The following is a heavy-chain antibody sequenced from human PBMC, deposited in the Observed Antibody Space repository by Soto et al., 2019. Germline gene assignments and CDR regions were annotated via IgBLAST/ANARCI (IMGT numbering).Heavy chain of an antibody. CDR2: IYHSGST. CDR3: ARDVSPTPGPYYYDNSGYYNNWYFDL. J-gene: IGHJ2*01. V-gene: IGHV4-4*02. Sequence: PSETLSLTCAVSGGSISSSNWWSWVRQPPGKGLEWIGEIYHSGSTNYNPSLKSRVTISVDKSKNQFSLKLSSVTAADTAVYYCARDVSPTPGPYYYDNSGYYNNWYFDLWGRDTLVTVSS. CDR1: GGSISSSNW. D-gene: IGHD3-22*01.